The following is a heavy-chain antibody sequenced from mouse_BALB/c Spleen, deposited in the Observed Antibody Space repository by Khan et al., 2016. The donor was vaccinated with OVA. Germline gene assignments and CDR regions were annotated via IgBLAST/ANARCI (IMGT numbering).Heavy chain of an antibody. J-gene: IGHJ2*01. Sequence: EVQLQESGPGLVKPSQSLSLTCTVTGYSITSGYGWNWIRQFPGNKLEWMGYISYSGIINYNPSLKSRIFITRYTSKNQFFLQLNSVTTEDTATYYCARTARIKYWGQGTTLTVSS. CDR2: ISYSGII. V-gene: IGHV3-2*02. CDR1: GYSITSGYG. D-gene: IGHD1-2*01. CDR3: ARTARIKY.